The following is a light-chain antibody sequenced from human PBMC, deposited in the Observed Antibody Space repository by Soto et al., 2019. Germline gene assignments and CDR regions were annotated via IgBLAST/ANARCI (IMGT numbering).Light chain of an antibody. CDR1: QSVSIS. CDR3: LQDYGDSWT. V-gene: IGKV3D-15*01. CDR2: GAS. Sequence: EIVMTQSPATLSVPPGKRATLSCRASQSVSISLAWYQQKPGQAHRLLIYGASSRATGIQDRFSGSGSGTDFTLTISSIQPEDFASYYCLQDYGDSWTGGKGNKLAI. J-gene: IGKJ1*01.